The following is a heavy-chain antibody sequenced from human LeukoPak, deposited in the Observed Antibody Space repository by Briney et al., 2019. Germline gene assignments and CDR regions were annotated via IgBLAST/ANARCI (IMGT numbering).Heavy chain of an antibody. CDR3: ARHFSFYDILTGSPPDY. D-gene: IGHD3-9*01. J-gene: IGHJ4*02. V-gene: IGHV3-7*03. CDR1: GGSFSGYY. Sequence: ETLSLTCAVYGGSFSGYYWSWIRQPPGKGLEWVANIKQDGSEKYYVDSVKGRFTISRDNAKNSLYLQMNSLRAEDTAVYYCARHFSFYDILTGSPPDYWGQGTLVTVSS. CDR2: IKQDGSEK.